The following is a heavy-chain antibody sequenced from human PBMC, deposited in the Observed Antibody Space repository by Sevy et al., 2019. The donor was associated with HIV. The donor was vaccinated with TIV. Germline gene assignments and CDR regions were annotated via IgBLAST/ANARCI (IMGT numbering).Heavy chain of an antibody. CDR1: GIAFSTYA. V-gene: IGHV3-23*01. CDR2: ISAGGYST. Sequence: GGSLRLSCAASGIAFSTYAMFWVRQAPGKGLEWVSSISAGGYSTYYADSVKGRFTLSRDNSRNTLDLQMNSLRADDTAVYYCAKDFSDVYYYDGSATVDYWGQGTLVTVSS. CDR3: AKDFSDVYYYDGSATVDY. J-gene: IGHJ4*02. D-gene: IGHD3-22*01.